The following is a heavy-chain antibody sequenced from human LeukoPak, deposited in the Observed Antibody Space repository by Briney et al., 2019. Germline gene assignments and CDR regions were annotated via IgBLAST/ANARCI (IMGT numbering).Heavy chain of an antibody. V-gene: IGHV4-39*07. CDR2: IYYSGST. Sequence: ASETLSLTCTVSGGSISSSSYYWGWIRQPPGKGLEWIGSIYYSGSTYYNPSLKSRVTISVDTSKNQFSLKLSSVTAADTAVYYCARVLRGAFDIWGQGTMVTVSS. CDR1: GGSISSSSYY. J-gene: IGHJ3*02. CDR3: ARVLRGAFDI.